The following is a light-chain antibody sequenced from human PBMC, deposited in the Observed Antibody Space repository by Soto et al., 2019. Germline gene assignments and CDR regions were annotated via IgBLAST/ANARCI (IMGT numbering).Light chain of an antibody. V-gene: IGKV3-20*01. CDR2: AAS. CDR1: QGVGNKY. Sequence: EIGVTQSPGTLSLSPEERATLSCRASQGVGNKYLAWYQQRPGQAPSLLIYAASSRATGVPDRFSGSGSGTDFTLTISRLEPEDFAVYYCQQYTNAHGITFGQGTRLEIK. J-gene: IGKJ5*01. CDR3: QQYTNAHGIT.